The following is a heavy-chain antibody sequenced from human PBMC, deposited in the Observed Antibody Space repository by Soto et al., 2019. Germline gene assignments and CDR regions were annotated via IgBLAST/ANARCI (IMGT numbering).Heavy chain of an antibody. J-gene: IGHJ5*02. CDR2: IYYSGST. CDR1: GGSISSYY. V-gene: IGHV4-59*01. CDR3: ARADYYDSSGYYSRYNWFDP. Sequence: PSATLSLTCTVSGGSISSYYWSWIRQPPGKGLEWIGYIYYSGSTNYNPSLKSRVTISVDTSKNQFSLKLSSVTAADTAVYYCARADYYDSSGYYSRYNWFDPWGQGTLVTVSS. D-gene: IGHD3-22*01.